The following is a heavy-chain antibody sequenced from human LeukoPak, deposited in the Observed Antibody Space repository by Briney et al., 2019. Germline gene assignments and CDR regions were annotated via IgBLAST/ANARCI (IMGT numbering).Heavy chain of an antibody. V-gene: IGHV1-2*02. D-gene: IGHD3-16*01. CDR1: GYTFTGYY. CDR2: INPNSGGT. CDR3: ARGINGYVWGSSYDAFDI. Sequence: ASVKVSCKASGYTFTGYYMHWVRQAPGQGLEWMGWINPNSGGTNYAQKFQGRVTMTRDTSISTAYMELSRLRSDDTAVYYCARGINGYVWGSSYDAFDIWGQGTMVTVSS. J-gene: IGHJ3*02.